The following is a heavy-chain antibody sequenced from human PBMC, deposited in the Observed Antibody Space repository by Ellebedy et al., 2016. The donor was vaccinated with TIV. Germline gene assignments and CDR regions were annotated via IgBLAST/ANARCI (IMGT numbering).Heavy chain of an antibody. D-gene: IGHD5-24*01. Sequence: GESLKISXAASGFTFSSYGMHWVRQAPGKGLEWVAVIWYDGSNKYYADSVKGRFTISRDNSKNTLYLQMNSLRAEDTAVYYCAKGGLGKRWLQGEDYWGQGTLVTVSS. CDR1: GFTFSSYG. V-gene: IGHV3-30*02. J-gene: IGHJ4*02. CDR3: AKGGLGKRWLQGEDY. CDR2: IWYDGSNK.